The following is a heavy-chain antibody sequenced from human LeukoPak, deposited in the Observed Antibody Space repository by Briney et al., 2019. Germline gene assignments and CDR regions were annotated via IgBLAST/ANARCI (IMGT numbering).Heavy chain of an antibody. CDR2: INPNSGGT. CDR3: ARDSGMYSSGWYSPRFDY. CDR1: GYTFTGYY. J-gene: IGHJ4*02. V-gene: IGHV1-2*02. D-gene: IGHD6-19*01. Sequence: GASVKVSCKASGYTFTGYYMHWVRQAPGQGLEWMGWINPNSGGTNYAQKFQGRVTMTRDTSISTAYMELSRLRSDDTAVYYCARDSGMYSSGWYSPRFDYWGQGTLVTVSS.